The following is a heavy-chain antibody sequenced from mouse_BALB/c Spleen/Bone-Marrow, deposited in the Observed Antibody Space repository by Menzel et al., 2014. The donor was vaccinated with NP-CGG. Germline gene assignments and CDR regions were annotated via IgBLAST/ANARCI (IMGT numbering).Heavy chain of an antibody. V-gene: IGHV7-1*02. J-gene: IGHJ4*01. Sequence: EVMLVESGGDLVQPGGSLRLSCATSGFTFSDFYMEWVRQSPGKRLEWIAASRNKANDYTTEYSASVKGRFIVSRDTSQSILYLQMNALRAEDTAIYYCARDPRWLLAMDYWGQGTSVTVSS. CDR2: SRNKANDYTT. D-gene: IGHD2-3*01. CDR1: GFTFSDFY. CDR3: ARDPRWLLAMDY.